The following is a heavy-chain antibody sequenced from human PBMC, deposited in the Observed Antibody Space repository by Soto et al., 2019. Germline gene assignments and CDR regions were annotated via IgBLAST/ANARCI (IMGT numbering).Heavy chain of an antibody. Sequence: QVQLVESGGGVVQPGRSLRLSCAASGFTFSSYGMHWVRQAPGKGLEWVAVIWYDGSNKYYADSVKGRFTISRDNSKNTLYLQMNGLRAEDTAVYYCARGRTGFFIAVAGTLDYWGQGTLVTVSS. V-gene: IGHV3-33*01. CDR2: IWYDGSNK. CDR1: GFTFSSYG. CDR3: ARGRTGFFIAVAGTLDY. J-gene: IGHJ4*02. D-gene: IGHD6-19*01.